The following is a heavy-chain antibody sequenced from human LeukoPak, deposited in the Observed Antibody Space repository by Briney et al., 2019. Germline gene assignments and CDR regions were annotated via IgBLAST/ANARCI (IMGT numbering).Heavy chain of an antibody. Sequence: GASVKVSCKASGGTFSSYAISWVRQAPGQGLEWMGWINPNSGGTNYAQKFQGRVTMTRDTSISTAYMELSRLRSDDTAVYYCAREFTLAGQNWFDPWGQGTLVTVSS. J-gene: IGHJ5*02. V-gene: IGHV1-2*02. CDR1: GGTFSSYA. CDR3: AREFTLAGQNWFDP. D-gene: IGHD6-19*01. CDR2: INPNSGGT.